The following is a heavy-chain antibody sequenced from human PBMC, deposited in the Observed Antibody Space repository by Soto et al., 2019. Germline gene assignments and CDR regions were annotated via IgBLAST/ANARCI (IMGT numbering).Heavy chain of an antibody. Sequence: GASVKVSCKASGYTFTSYGISWVRQAPGQGLEWMGWISAYNGNTNYAQKLQGRVTMTTDTSTSTVYMELRSLRSDDTAVYYCASGAYYDILTGPTHAFDIWGQGTMVTVSS. D-gene: IGHD3-9*01. V-gene: IGHV1-18*01. CDR2: ISAYNGNT. CDR3: ASGAYYDILTGPTHAFDI. CDR1: GYTFTSYG. J-gene: IGHJ3*02.